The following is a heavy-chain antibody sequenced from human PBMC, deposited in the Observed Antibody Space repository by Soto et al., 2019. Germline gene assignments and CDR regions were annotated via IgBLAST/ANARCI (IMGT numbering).Heavy chain of an antibody. Sequence: GGSLRLSCAASGFTFSSYGMHWVRQAPGKGLEWVAVISYDGSNKYYADSVKGRFTISRDNSKNTLYLQMNSLRAEDTAVYYCAKDPVNRALWFGELFYYCYYGMDVWGQGTTVTVSS. V-gene: IGHV3-30*18. CDR3: AKDPVNRALWFGELFYYCYYGMDV. CDR2: ISYDGSNK. CDR1: GFTFSSYG. D-gene: IGHD3-10*01. J-gene: IGHJ6*02.